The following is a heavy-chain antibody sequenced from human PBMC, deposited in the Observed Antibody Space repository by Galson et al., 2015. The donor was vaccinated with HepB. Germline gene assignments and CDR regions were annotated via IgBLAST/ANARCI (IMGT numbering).Heavy chain of an antibody. V-gene: IGHV1-69*04. CDR3: ARESGYYGSGSYHPFDY. J-gene: IGHJ4*02. CDR2: IIPILGIA. Sequence: SVKVSCKASGGTFSSYTISWVRQAPGQGLEWMGRIIPILGIANYAQKFQGRVTITADKSTSTAYMELSSLRSEDTAVYYCARESGYYGSGSYHPFDYWGQGTLVTVSS. D-gene: IGHD3-10*01. CDR1: GGTFSSYT.